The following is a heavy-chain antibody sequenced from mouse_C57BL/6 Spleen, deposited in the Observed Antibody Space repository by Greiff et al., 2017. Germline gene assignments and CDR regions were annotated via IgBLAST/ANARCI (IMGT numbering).Heavy chain of an antibody. J-gene: IGHJ3*01. CDR1: GYTFTSYW. CDR2: IDPSDSYT. CDR3: ARSRFAY. Sequence: QVQLQQPGAELVMPGASVKLSCKASGYTFTSYWMHWVKQRPGQGLEWIGEIDPSDSYTNYNQKFKGKSTLTVDKSSSTAYMQISSLTSEDSAIYYCARSRFAYWGQGTLVTVSA. V-gene: IGHV1-69*01.